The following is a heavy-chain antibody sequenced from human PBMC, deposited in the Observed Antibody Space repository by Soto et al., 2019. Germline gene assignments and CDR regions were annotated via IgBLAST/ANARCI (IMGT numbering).Heavy chain of an antibody. D-gene: IGHD6-6*01. J-gene: IGHJ5*02. CDR2: INAHSGGT. CDR1: GYTFTGYY. CDR3: AKDLTRQLAYWLDP. Sequence: ASVKVSCKASGYTFTGYYIHWLRQAPGQGLEWMGWINAHSGGTEYAQKFQGRVTLTRDTSIATAYLTLTSLTSDDTALYYCAKDLTRQLAYWLDPWGQGTQVTVSS. V-gene: IGHV1-2*02.